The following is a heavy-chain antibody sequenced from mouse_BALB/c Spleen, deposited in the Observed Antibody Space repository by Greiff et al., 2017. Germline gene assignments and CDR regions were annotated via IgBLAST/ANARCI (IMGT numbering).Heavy chain of an antibody. V-gene: IGHV3-6*02. CDR3: ARGGNYLYYAMDY. CDR2: ISYDGSN. J-gene: IGHJ4*01. D-gene: IGHD2-1*01. CDR1: GYSITSGYY. Sequence: EVKLMESGPGLVKPSQSLSLTCSVTGYSITSGYYWNWIRQFPGNKLEWMGYISYDGSNNYNPSLKNRISITRDTSKNQFFLKLNSVTTEDTATYYCARGGNYLYYAMDYWGQGTSVTVSS.